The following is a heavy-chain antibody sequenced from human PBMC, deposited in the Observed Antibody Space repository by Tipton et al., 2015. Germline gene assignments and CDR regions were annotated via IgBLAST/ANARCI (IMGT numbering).Heavy chain of an antibody. CDR1: DGSISDDY. J-gene: IGHJ3*02. CDR2: IYNSGST. CDR3: ARVPDSGFDAFDI. V-gene: IGHV4-59*01. Sequence: TLSLTCTVSDGSISDDYWNWIRQPPGKGLEWIGYIYNSGSTNYNPSLKSRVTVLLDTSKTQFSLSLTSVTAADTAVYYCARVPDSGFDAFDIWGQGTMVTVSS. D-gene: IGHD5-12*01.